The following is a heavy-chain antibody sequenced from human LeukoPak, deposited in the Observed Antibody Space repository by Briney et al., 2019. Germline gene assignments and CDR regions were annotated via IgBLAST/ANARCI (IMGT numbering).Heavy chain of an antibody. V-gene: IGHV3-9*03. CDR2: ISWNSGSI. CDR1: GFTFDDYA. D-gene: IGHD1-26*01. Sequence: QAGRSLRLSCAASGFTFDDYAMHWVRQAPGKGLEWVSGISWNSGSIGYADSVKGRFTISRDNAKNSPYLQMNSLRAEDMALYYCASIVGATGAFDIWGQGTMVTVSS. CDR3: ASIVGATGAFDI. J-gene: IGHJ3*02.